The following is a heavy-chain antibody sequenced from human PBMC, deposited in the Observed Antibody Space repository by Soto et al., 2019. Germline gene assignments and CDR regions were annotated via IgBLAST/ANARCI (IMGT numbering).Heavy chain of an antibody. V-gene: IGHV1-24*01. CDR1: GYTLTELS. D-gene: IGHD3-22*01. CDR2: FDPEDGET. J-gene: IGHJ5*02. CDR3: ATEPPYYYDSSGYWAPWFDP. Sequence: ASVKVSCKVSGYTLTELSRHWVRQAPGKGLEWMGGFDPEDGETIYAQKFQGRVTMTEDTSTDTAYMELSSLRSEDTAVYYCATEPPYYYDSSGYWAPWFDPWGQGTLVTVSS.